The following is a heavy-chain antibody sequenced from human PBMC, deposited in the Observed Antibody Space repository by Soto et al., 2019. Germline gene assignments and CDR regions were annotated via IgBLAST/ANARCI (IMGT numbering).Heavy chain of an antibody. CDR2: IYFTGNT. Sequence: PSETLSLTCSASGGSITSSSHFWGWVRQPPGKGLEWIGTIYFTGNTYYTPSLKSRLTMSIDTSKNEFSLRLNSVTAADTAVYYCAGQTFTRAAASYGRSNWFDPWGPGTLVTVSS. CDR3: AGQTFTRAAASYGRSNWFDP. J-gene: IGHJ5*02. V-gene: IGHV4-39*01. CDR1: GGSITSSSHF. D-gene: IGHD3-16*01.